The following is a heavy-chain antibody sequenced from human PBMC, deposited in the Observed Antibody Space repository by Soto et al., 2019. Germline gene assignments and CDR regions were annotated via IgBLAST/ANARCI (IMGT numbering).Heavy chain of an antibody. J-gene: IGHJ4*02. CDR1: GGTFSSYA. CDR2: IIPIFGTA. D-gene: IGHD6-19*01. V-gene: IGHV1-69*12. CDR3: ARDTTSSGGRVVFDY. Sequence: QVQLVQSGAEVKKPGSSVKVSCKASGGTFSSYAISWVRQAPGQGLEWMGGIIPIFGTANYAQKFQGRVTIXXDXSXXTAYMELSSLRSEDTAVYYCARDTTSSGGRVVFDYWGQGTLVTVSS.